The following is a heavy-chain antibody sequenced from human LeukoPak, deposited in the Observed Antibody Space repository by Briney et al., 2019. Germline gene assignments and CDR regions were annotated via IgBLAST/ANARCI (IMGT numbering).Heavy chain of an antibody. J-gene: IGHJ4*02. CDR2: TSTSSGYI. Sequence: GGSLRLSCAASGFTFSGYSMNWVRQAPGKGLEWVSSTSTSSGYIYYADSVQGRFTISRDNAKNSLYLQMNSLRAEDTAMYYCARNRGDPSYFDYWGQGILVTVSS. CDR3: ARNRGDPSYFDY. CDR1: GFTFSGYS. D-gene: IGHD4-17*01. V-gene: IGHV3-21*01.